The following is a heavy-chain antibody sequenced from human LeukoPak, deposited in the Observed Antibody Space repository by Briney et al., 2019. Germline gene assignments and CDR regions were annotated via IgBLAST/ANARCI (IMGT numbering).Heavy chain of an antibody. V-gene: IGHV3-23*01. CDR3: AKALPYGSGSYYKISYYFDY. D-gene: IGHD3-10*01. CDR2: ISGSGGST. J-gene: IGHJ4*02. Sequence: VGSLRLSCAASGFTFSSYAMSWVRQASGKGLEWVSAISGSGGSTYYADSVKGRFTISRDNSKNTLYLQMNSLRAEDTAVYYCAKALPYGSGSYYKISYYFDYWGQGTLVTVSS. CDR1: GFTFSSYA.